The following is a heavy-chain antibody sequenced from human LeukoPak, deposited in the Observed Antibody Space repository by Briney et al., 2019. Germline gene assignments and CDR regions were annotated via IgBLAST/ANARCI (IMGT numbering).Heavy chain of an antibody. D-gene: IGHD1-26*01. CDR2: IYPSDSDT. J-gene: IGHJ3*02. CDR1: GYSFTSFW. V-gene: IGHV5-51*01. Sequence: GESLKISCMGSGYSFTSFWIGWVRQMPGEGLEWMGTIYPSDSDTRYSPSFQGQVTISADKSISTAYLQWSSLKASDTAMYYCARLSGSDAFDIWGQGTMVTVSS. CDR3: ARLSGSDAFDI.